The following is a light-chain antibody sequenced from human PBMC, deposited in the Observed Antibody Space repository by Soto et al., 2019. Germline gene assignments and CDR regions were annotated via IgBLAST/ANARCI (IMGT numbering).Light chain of an antibody. V-gene: IGKV4-1*01. CDR2: CAS. CDR3: QQSYSTVLT. Sequence: DVVMTHSPDALAVSLGGGATINCRSSRSVLYSSKNKNYLAFYQQKPGQPPKLLIYCASTRESGVPDRFRGSGSGTDFTLTISSLQPEDFATYYCQQSYSTVLTFGGGTKVDI. CDR1: RSVLYSSKNKNY. J-gene: IGKJ4*01.